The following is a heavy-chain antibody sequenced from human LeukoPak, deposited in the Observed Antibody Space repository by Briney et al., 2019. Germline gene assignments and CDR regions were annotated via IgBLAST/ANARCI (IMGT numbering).Heavy chain of an antibody. CDR3: ARASDVGTIDY. J-gene: IGHJ4*02. CDR2: INEDGSEK. CDR1: GFTFGSYW. V-gene: IGHV3-7*04. Sequence: GGSLRLSCAASGFTFGSYWMSWVRQAPGKGLEWVANINEDGSEKYHVDSVKGRFTISRDNAMISLYLQMDSLTAADTAVYYCARASDVGTIDYWGQGTLVTVSS. D-gene: IGHD7-27*01.